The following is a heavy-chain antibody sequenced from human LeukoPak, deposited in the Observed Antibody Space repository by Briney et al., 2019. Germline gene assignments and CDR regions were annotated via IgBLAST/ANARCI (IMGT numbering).Heavy chain of an antibody. D-gene: IGHD5-18*01. V-gene: IGHV3-74*01. CDR1: GFTFSTYW. CDR2: IHSDGRST. Sequence: PGGSLRLSCAASGFTFSTYWMHWVRQAPGKGLVWVSRIHSDGRSTSYADSVNGRFTISRDNAKNTLYLQMNSLRAEDTAVYYCARDRPGNTAIDYWGQGILVTVSS. CDR3: ARDRPGNTAIDY. J-gene: IGHJ4*02.